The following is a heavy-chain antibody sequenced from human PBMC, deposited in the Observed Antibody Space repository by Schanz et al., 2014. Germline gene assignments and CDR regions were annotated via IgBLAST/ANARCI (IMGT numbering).Heavy chain of an antibody. CDR2: ISSSGST. V-gene: IGHV3-23*04. CDR3: AKDIAPLAARPGYGMDV. Sequence: VQLVESGGGVVQPGRSLRLSCAASGFTFSSYGMHWVRQAPGKGLEWVSGISSSGSTYYADSVKGRFTISRDNSKNTLYLQMNSLRAEDTAVYYCAKDIAPLAARPGYGMDVWGQGTLVTVSS. CDR1: GFTFSSYG. D-gene: IGHD6-13*01. J-gene: IGHJ6*02.